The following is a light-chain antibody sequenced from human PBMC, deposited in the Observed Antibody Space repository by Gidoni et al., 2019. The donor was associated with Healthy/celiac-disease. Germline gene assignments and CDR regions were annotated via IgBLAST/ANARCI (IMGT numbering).Light chain of an antibody. CDR1: SSDVGGYNY. CDR3: SSYTSSSTRV. V-gene: IGLV2-14*03. Sequence: QAALTQPASASGSPGQSITLSCTGTSSDVGGYNYVSWYQQHPGKAPKLMIYDVSNRPSGVSNRFSGSKSGNTASLTISGLQAEDEADYYCSSYTSSSTRVFGTGTKVTVL. J-gene: IGLJ1*01. CDR2: DVS.